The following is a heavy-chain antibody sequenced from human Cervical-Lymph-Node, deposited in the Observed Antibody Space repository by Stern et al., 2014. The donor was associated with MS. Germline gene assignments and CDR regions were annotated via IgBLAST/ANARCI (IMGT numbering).Heavy chain of an antibody. D-gene: IGHD3-9*01. CDR3: ARLRGYNVLTGYLDY. CDR2: INTSGDST. J-gene: IGHJ4*02. Sequence: VQLVQSGAEVKKPGASVKISCKASGYTFTNYYMHWVRQAPGQGLEWMGIINTSGDSTSYAQKFEGRVTMTRDTSTSTVNMELSSLTSGDTAVYYCARLRGYNVLTGYLDYWGQGTLVTISS. V-gene: IGHV1-46*01. CDR1: GYTFTNYY.